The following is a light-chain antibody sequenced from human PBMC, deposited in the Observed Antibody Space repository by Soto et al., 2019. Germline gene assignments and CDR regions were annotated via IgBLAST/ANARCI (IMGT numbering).Light chain of an antibody. V-gene: IGLV2-11*01. Sequence: QSVLTQPRSVSGSPGQSVTISCTGTSSDVGGYNYVSWYQQHPGKAPKLMIYDVSKRPSGVPDRFSGSKSGNTASLTISGLQAEDEADYYCCSYEGSYGVVFGGGTKLTVL. CDR2: DVS. CDR1: SSDVGGYNY. CDR3: CSYEGSYGVV. J-gene: IGLJ2*01.